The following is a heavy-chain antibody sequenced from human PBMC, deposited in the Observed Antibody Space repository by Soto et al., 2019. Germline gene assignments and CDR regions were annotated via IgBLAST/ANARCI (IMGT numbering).Heavy chain of an antibody. CDR1: GYIFTAYS. J-gene: IGHJ1*01. CDR3: AREENWSDGICYSEYFQR. CDR2: VNPSGGST. Sequence: QVQLEQSGAEVKKPGASVKVSCKASGYIFTAYSMHWVRRAPGQGLQWMGVVNPSGGSTNYAQKFQGRITLTRDTSRNTFYMDLSSLTSEDTAVYYCAREENWSDGICYSEYFQRWGQGTLVTVSS. D-gene: IGHD2-15*01. V-gene: IGHV1-46*01.